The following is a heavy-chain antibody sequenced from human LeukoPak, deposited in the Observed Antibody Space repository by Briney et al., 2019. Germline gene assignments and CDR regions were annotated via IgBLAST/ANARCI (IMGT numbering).Heavy chain of an antibody. V-gene: IGHV4-59*08. Sequence: SSETLSLTCTVSSGSISSYYWSWIRQPPGKGPEWIGYIYYSGSTNYNPSLKSRVTISVDTSRNQFSLKLSSVTAADTAVYYCARLMGYSGYDPADYWGQGTLVTVSS. D-gene: IGHD5-12*01. CDR2: IYYSGST. CDR3: ARLMGYSGYDPADY. CDR1: SGSISSYY. J-gene: IGHJ4*02.